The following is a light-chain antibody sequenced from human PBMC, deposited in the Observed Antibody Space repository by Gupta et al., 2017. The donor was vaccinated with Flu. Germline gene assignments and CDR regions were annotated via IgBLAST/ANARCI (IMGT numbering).Light chain of an antibody. CDR1: QSITGW. CDR2: KGS. CDR3: QQYNSYTGT. J-gene: IGKJ1*01. Sequence: GNTVTITCRASQSITGWLAWYQQKPGKAPKLLIYKGSTLQSGVPSRFSGSGSGTEFTLTISRLQPEDFASYYCQQYNSYTGTFGQGTRVEIK. V-gene: IGKV1-5*03.